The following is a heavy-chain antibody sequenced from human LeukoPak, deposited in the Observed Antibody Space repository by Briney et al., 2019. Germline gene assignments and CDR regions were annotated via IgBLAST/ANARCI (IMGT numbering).Heavy chain of an antibody. Sequence: VASVKVSCKASGYTFTSYGISWVRQAPGQGLEWMGWISAYNGNTNYAQKLQGRVTMTTDTSTSTAYMELRSLRSDDTAVYYCARGGHIIAAAVYFDYWGQGTLVTVSS. CDR3: ARGGHIIAAAVYFDY. D-gene: IGHD6-13*01. J-gene: IGHJ4*02. V-gene: IGHV1-18*01. CDR1: GYTFTSYG. CDR2: ISAYNGNT.